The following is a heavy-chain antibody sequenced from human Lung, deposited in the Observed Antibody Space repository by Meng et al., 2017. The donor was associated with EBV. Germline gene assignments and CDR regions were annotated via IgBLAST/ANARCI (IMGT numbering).Heavy chain of an antibody. CDR2: ISSSSYI. D-gene: IGHD3-10*01. CDR3: ARDGRGDISGHDY. Sequence: EVQLVESGGGVVKPGGSLRLSCAASGFTLSNYGMTWVRQAPGKGLEWVSFISSSSYIYYADSMKGRFTISRDNAKNSLNLQMNSLRADDTAVYYCARDGRGDISGHDYLGQGALGTVDS. J-gene: IGHJ4*02. CDR1: GFTLSNYG. V-gene: IGHV3-21*01.